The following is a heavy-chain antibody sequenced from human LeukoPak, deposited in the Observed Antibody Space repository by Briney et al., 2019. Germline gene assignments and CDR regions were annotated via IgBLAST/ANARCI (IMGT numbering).Heavy chain of an antibody. D-gene: IGHD2-21*02. Sequence: ASVKVSCKDSGYTCTGYNMRWVRQAPGQGLEWMGWINPNSGGTNYAQKFQGRVTMTRDTTISTAYMELSRLRSDDTAVYYCAVRCGGDCLYYYGMDVCSQGTTVTVSS. J-gene: IGHJ6*02. CDR1: GYTCTGYN. V-gene: IGHV1-2*02. CDR3: AVRCGGDCLYYYGMDV. CDR2: INPNSGGT.